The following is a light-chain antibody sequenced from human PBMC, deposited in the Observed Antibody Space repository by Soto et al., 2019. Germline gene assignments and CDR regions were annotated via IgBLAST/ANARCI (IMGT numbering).Light chain of an antibody. Sequence: DIPFTQSPSILSGSVGDRVTITCRASQTIRSKLAWYQQKPGKAPKLLIYEESTLKSGVPSRFSGRGSGTEFTLTIDSLQPEDFATYYCQQDKTYPGAFGGGTKVDIK. V-gene: IGKV1-5*03. J-gene: IGKJ4*02. CDR1: QTIRSK. CDR3: QQDKTYPGA. CDR2: EES.